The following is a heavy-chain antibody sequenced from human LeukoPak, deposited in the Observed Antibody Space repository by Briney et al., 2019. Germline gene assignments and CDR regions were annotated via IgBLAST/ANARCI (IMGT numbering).Heavy chain of an antibody. D-gene: IGHD1-26*01. V-gene: IGHV1-2*02. CDR1: GYTFTGYY. CDR2: INPNSGGT. J-gene: IGHJ6*03. Sequence: GASVKVSCRASGYTFTGYYMHWVRQAPGQGLEWVGWINPNSGGTNYAQKFQGRVTMTRDTSISTAYMELSRLRSDDTAVYYCARRSRSPSELYYMDVWGKGTTVTVSS. CDR3: ARRSRSPSELYYMDV.